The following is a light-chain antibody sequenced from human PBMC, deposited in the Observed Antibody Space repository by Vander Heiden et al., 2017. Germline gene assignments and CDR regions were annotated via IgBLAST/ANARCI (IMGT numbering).Light chain of an antibody. CDR1: QSVSSN. CDR2: GAS. J-gene: IGKJ3*01. Sequence: EIVFTQSPATLSVFPGERATLSCRASQSVSSNLAWYQQKPGQAPRLLIYGASTRATGIPARFSGSGSGTEFTLTISSLQSEDFAVYYCQQYNNWPPYTFGPGTKVDIK. V-gene: IGKV3-15*01. CDR3: QQYNNWPPYT.